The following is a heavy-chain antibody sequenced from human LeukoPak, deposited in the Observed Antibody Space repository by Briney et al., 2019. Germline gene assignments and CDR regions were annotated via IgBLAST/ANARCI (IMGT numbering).Heavy chain of an antibody. CDR1: GDTFTSYD. D-gene: IGHD3-10*01. Sequence: GASVKVSCKASGDTFTSYDINWVRQAPGQGLEWMGWISAYNGNTNYAQKLQGRVTMTTDTSTSTAYMELRSLRSDDTAVYYCARDQLPAAISAHMRFVLWFGESHPESDAFDIWGQGTMVTVSS. CDR3: ARDQLPAAISAHMRFVLWFGESHPESDAFDI. V-gene: IGHV1-18*01. J-gene: IGHJ3*02. CDR2: ISAYNGNT.